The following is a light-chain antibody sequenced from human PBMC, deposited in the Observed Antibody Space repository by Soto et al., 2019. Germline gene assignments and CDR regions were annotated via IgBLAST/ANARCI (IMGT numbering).Light chain of an antibody. CDR2: RVS. CDR3: MQSTHWPLT. V-gene: IGKV2-30*01. J-gene: IGKJ4*01. CDR1: QSLLYSDGNTF. Sequence: DVVLTQSPLSLPVTLGQPASISCRSSQSLLYSDGNTFLHWFQQRPGQSPRRLIYRVSNRDSGVRDRFSGCGSATDFRLKIRRVEAEDVGVYYCMQSTHWPLTFGGGTKVEIK.